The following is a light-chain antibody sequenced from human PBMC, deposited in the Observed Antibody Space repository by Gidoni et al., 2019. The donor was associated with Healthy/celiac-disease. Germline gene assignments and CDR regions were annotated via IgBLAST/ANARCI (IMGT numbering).Light chain of an antibody. CDR2: DAS. J-gene: IGKJ4*01. CDR3: QQRSNS. Sequence: EIVLTQSPATLSLSPGERATLSCRASQSVSSYLAWYQQKPGQAPRLLIYDASNRATGIPARFSGSGSGTDFTLTICSLEPEDFAVYYCQQRSNSFGGGTKVEIK. V-gene: IGKV3-11*01. CDR1: QSVSSY.